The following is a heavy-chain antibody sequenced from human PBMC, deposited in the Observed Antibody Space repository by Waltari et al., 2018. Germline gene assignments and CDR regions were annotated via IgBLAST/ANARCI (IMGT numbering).Heavy chain of an antibody. D-gene: IGHD2-15*01. Sequence: EVQLLESGGDLVQPGGSLRLSCAASGFSFSNYAMSWVRQAPGKGLEWVSGISGTGGSTYYADSVKGRFTISRDNSKNTLYLQMNSLRAEDTAVYYCARGVPGGTDYWGQGTLVTVSS. V-gene: IGHV3-23*01. CDR3: ARGVPGGTDY. CDR1: GFSFSNYA. CDR2: ISGTGGST. J-gene: IGHJ4*02.